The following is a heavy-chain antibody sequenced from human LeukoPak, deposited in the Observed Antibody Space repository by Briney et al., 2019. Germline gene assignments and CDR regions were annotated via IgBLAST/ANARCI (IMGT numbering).Heavy chain of an antibody. J-gene: IGHJ4*02. CDR1: GFTFSNAW. Sequence: GGSLRLSCAASGFTFSNAWMNWVRQAPGKGLEWVGRIKSKTDGGTADYAAPVKGRFTISRDDSRNTLYLQMNSLKTEDTAVYYCTTDGIGIALASDYWGQGTLVTVSS. V-gene: IGHV3-15*07. CDR2: IKSKTDGGTA. D-gene: IGHD6-19*01. CDR3: TTDGIGIALASDY.